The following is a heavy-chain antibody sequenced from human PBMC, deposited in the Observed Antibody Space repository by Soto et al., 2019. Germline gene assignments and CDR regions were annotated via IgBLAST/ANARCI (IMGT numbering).Heavy chain of an antibody. V-gene: IGHV1-18*01. CDR3: ARDVASAGTTWFDR. CDR2: ISAYNGNT. J-gene: IGHJ5*02. CDR1: GDPFNSYG. Sequence: ASLKVSCTASGDPFNSYGVTWVRHAPGQGLEWMGWISAYNGNTNYTQEFQGRVTMTTDTSTNTAYMDLRSLRSDHTAVYYCARDVASAGTTWFDRWGQGTLVTVSS. D-gene: IGHD6-13*01.